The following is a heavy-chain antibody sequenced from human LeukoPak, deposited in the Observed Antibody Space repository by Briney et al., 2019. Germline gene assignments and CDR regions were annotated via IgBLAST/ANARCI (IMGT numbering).Heavy chain of an antibody. CDR1: GYSISSGYY. V-gene: IGHV4-38-2*02. J-gene: IGHJ4*02. CDR3: ATIVVVVAATGY. CDR2: IYYSGST. Sequence: SETLSLTCTVSGYSISSGYYWGWIRQPPGKGLEWIGSIYYSGSTYYNPSLKSRVTISADTSKNQFSLKLSSVTAADTAVYYCATIVVVVAATGYWGQGTLVTVSS. D-gene: IGHD2-15*01.